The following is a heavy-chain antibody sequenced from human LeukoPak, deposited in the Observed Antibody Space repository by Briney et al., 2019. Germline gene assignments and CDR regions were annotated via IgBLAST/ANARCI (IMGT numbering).Heavy chain of an antibody. Sequence: ASVKVSSKASGGTFSSYAISWVRQAPGQGLEWMGGIIPIFGTANYAQKFQGRVTITTDESTSTAYMELSSLRSEDTAVYYCARGLITPRNFVVVPAAIGYYMDVWGKGTTVTVSS. D-gene: IGHD2-2*01. J-gene: IGHJ6*03. V-gene: IGHV1-69*05. CDR3: ARGLITPRNFVVVPAAIGYYMDV. CDR2: IIPIFGTA. CDR1: GGTFSSYA.